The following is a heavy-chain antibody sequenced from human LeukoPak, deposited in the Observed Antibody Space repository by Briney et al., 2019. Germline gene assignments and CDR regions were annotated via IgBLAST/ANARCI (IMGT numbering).Heavy chain of an antibody. D-gene: IGHD2-15*01. V-gene: IGHV3-30*18. Sequence: GRSLRLSCAASGFTFSSYGMHWVRQAPGKGLEWVAVISYDGSNKYYADSVKGRFTISRDNSKNTLYLQMNSLRAEDTAVYYCAKILKVAQLLVLAPFDYWGQGTLVTVSS. CDR1: GFTFSSYG. CDR2: ISYDGSNK. J-gene: IGHJ4*02. CDR3: AKILKVAQLLVLAPFDY.